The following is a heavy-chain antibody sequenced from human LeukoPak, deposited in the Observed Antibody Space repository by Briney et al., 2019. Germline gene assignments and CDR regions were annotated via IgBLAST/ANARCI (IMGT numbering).Heavy chain of an antibody. Sequence: NPSETLSLTCTVSGGSISSDYSWGWIRQPPGKGLEWIGNIYYGGTTYYNSSLKSRVTISVDTSKNQISLKLSSVTASDTSIYYCSSTRLGCSGGWHWGQGTLVTVSS. CDR3: SSTRLGCSGGWH. CDR2: IYYGGTT. J-gene: IGHJ4*02. D-gene: IGHD6-19*01. V-gene: IGHV4-39*01. CDR1: GGSISSDYS.